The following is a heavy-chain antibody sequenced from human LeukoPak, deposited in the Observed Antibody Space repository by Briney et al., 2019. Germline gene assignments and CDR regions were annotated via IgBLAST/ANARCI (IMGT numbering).Heavy chain of an antibody. D-gene: IGHD2-15*01. CDR1: GYTFTDYY. V-gene: IGHV1-2*02. CDR2: LNPTTGGT. Sequence: GASVKVSCKASGYTFTDYYMHWMRQAPGQGLEWMGWLNPTTGGTYYAQKFQGRVTMTRDTSISTIYVDLSSLTSDDTAVYYCARDYRPTDCSGGDCPYYYFGYWGQGTLVTVSS. J-gene: IGHJ4*02. CDR3: ARDYRPTDCSGGDCPYYYFGY.